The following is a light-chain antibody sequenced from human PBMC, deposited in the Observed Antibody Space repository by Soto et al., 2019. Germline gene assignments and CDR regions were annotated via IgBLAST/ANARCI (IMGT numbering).Light chain of an antibody. CDR2: EVT. V-gene: IGLV2-14*01. CDR1: GSDVGGDNY. CDR3: SYDTSISTSV. J-gene: IGLJ3*02. Sequence: QSALTQPASVSGSPGQSITISCTGIGSDVGGDNYVSWYQHHPGKAPKLMIYEVTNRPSGVSNRFSGSKSGNTASLTISGLQDEDADDYYRSYDTSISTSVFGGGTKLTVL.